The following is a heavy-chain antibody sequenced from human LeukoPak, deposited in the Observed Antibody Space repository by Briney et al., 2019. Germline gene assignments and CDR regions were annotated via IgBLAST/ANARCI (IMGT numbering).Heavy chain of an antibody. J-gene: IGHJ6*02. CDR3: ARGNRYSSSFRVYYGMDV. Sequence: SVKVSCKASGGTFSSYVFSWVRQAPGQGLEWMGGIIPIFGTTNYAQNFQGRVTITADESTSTAYMELSSLRSEDTAVYYCARGNRYSSSFRVYYGMDVWGQGTTVTVSS. D-gene: IGHD6-6*01. CDR2: IIPIFGTT. V-gene: IGHV1-69*13. CDR1: GGTFSSYV.